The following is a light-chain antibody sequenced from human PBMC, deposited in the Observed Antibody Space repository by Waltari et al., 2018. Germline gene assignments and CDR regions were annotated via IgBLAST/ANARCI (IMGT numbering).Light chain of an antibody. Sequence: EIVLTQSPATLSLSPGERATLSCRASQRVSRALVWYQQKPGQAPRLLIYATSFRSTGIPARFIGSGSATDFTLTISSLEPKDFAVYYCQECSNWPSITFGQGTRLAIK. J-gene: IGKJ5*01. CDR2: ATS. CDR1: QRVSRA. CDR3: QECSNWPSIT. V-gene: IGKV3-11*01.